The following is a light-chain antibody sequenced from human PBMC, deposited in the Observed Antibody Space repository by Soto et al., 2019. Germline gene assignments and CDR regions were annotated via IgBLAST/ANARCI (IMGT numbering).Light chain of an antibody. CDR3: SSYAGSDNPYV. V-gene: IGLV2-8*01. Sequence: QSVLTQPPPASGSPGQSVTISCTGTSGDVGGYDYVSWYQQHPGKAPKLMIYEVTKRPLGVPDRFSGSKSGNTASLTVSGLQAEDEADYYCSSYAGSDNPYVFGTGTKV. J-gene: IGLJ1*01. CDR2: EVT. CDR1: SGDVGGYDY.